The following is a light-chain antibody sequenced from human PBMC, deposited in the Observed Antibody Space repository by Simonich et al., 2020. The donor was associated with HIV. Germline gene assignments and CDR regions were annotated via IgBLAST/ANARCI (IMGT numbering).Light chain of an antibody. V-gene: IGLV2-23*01. J-gene: IGLJ3*02. Sequence: QSALTQPASVSGSPGQSITISCPGTSSDVGSYNLVSWYQQHPGKAPKLKIYEGSKRPSGVSNRFSGSKSGNTASLTISGLQAEDEADYYCCSYAGSSTYWVFGGGTKLTVL. CDR2: EGS. CDR3: CSYAGSSTYWV. CDR1: SSDVGSYNL.